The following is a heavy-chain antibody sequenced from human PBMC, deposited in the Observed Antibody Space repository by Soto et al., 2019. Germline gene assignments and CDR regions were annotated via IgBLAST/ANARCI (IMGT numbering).Heavy chain of an antibody. J-gene: IGHJ5*02. CDR1: GYSFTSYW. D-gene: IGHD3-22*01. Sequence: PGESLKISCKGSGYSFTSYWISWVRQMPGKGLEWMGRIDPSDSYTNYSPSFQGHVTISADKSISTAYLQWSSLKASDTAMYYCATSEIYDSSGPNWFDPWGQGTLVTAPQ. CDR3: ATSEIYDSSGPNWFDP. CDR2: IDPSDSYT. V-gene: IGHV5-10-1*01.